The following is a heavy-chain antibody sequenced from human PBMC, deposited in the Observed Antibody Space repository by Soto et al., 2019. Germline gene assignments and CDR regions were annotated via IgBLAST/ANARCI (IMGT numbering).Heavy chain of an antibody. Sequence: PVGSLRLSCEASGFTFSRVSMNCVRHVPGKWLEWVASISSGSSDTWYADSVKGRFIISRDNAQNSLFLQMNTLRPEDTAMYYCARVAYLGPGTQVTVSS. J-gene: IGHJ4*02. CDR2: ISSGSSDT. CDR3: ARVAY. V-gene: IGHV3-21*01. CDR1: GFTFSRVS.